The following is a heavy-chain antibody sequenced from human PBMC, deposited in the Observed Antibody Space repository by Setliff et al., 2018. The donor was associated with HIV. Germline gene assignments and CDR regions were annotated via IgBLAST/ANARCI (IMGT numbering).Heavy chain of an antibody. V-gene: IGHV4-39*01. CDR3: ATRLYPYDTGRQYNALGHFES. CDR2: FYYSGRT. J-gene: IGHJ4*02. Sequence: PSETLSLTCTVSGGSINSSTYYWGWIRQPPGKGLEWIGSFYYSGRTYYSPSLRSRVTISVDTSKNQFSLRLSSVTAADTAVYYCATRLYPYDTGRQYNALGHFESWGQGTLVTVS. D-gene: IGHD1-20*01. CDR1: GGSINSSTYY.